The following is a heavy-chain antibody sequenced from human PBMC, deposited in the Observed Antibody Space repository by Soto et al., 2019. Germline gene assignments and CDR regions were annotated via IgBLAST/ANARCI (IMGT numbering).Heavy chain of an antibody. CDR2: IYYSGST. V-gene: IGHV4-31*03. CDR3: ARGPPYCGGDCYRITPFDY. D-gene: IGHD2-21*02. J-gene: IGHJ4*02. CDR1: GGSIXSCGYY. Sequence: TXSLTCTFSGGSIXSCGYYWSWIRQHPGKVLEWIGYIYYSGSTYYNPSLKSRFTISVDTSKNQFSLKLSSVTAADTALYYCARGPPYCGGDCYRITPFDYWGQGTLGTVS.